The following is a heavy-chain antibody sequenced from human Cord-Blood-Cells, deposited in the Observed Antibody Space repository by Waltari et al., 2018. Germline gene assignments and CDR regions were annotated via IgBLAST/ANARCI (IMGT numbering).Heavy chain of an antibody. CDR1: GYY. J-gene: IGHJ4*02. D-gene: IGHD7-27*01. V-gene: IGHV4-31*02. CDR2: IYYSGST. CDR3: ARSDVELTGGRGGLDY. Sequence: GYYWSWIRQHPGKGLEWIGYIYYSGSTYYNPSLKSRVTISVDTSKNQFSLKLSSVTAADTAVYYCARSDVELTGGRGGLDYWGQGTMVTVSS.